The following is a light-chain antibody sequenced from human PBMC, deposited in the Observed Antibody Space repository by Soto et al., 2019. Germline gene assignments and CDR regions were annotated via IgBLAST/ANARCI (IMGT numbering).Light chain of an antibody. Sequence: EIVLTQSPATLSLSPGERATLSCRASQSISIYLAWYQHKPGQAPRLLIYDASNRATGIPARFSGGGTGTDFTLTISSLEPEDFPVYYCQQRSNWPPTFGGGTKVEIK. V-gene: IGKV3-11*01. CDR2: DAS. CDR1: QSISIY. CDR3: QQRSNWPPT. J-gene: IGKJ4*01.